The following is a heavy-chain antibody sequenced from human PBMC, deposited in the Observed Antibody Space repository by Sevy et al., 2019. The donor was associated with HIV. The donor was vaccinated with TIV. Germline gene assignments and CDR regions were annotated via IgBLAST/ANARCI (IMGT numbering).Heavy chain of an antibody. CDR3: ARDLPPSATTVPHFDC. V-gene: IGHV3-48*03. J-gene: IGHJ4*02. CDR2: ISNSGTTI. Sequence: GGSLRLSCAASGFTFTSYEMNWVRQDPGKGLEWLSYISNSGTTIYYSDSVKGRFTISRDNARNSLYLQMSSLRAEDTAVYYCARDLPPSATTVPHFDCWGQGTLVTVSS. CDR1: GFTFTSYE. D-gene: IGHD4-17*01.